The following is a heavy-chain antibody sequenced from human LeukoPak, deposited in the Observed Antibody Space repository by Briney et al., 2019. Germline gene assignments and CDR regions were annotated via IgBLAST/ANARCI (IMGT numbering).Heavy chain of an antibody. CDR3: ARAWNRGILTGQLPSFDY. Sequence: PSETLSLTCTVSGGSISSGSYYWGWIRQPPGKGLEWIGTIYYSGSTYYNPSLKSRVTISVDTSKNQFSLKLSSVTAADTAVYYCARAWNRGILTGQLPSFDYWGQGTLVTVSS. CDR2: IYYSGST. V-gene: IGHV4-39*01. D-gene: IGHD3-9*01. CDR1: GGSISSGSYY. J-gene: IGHJ4*02.